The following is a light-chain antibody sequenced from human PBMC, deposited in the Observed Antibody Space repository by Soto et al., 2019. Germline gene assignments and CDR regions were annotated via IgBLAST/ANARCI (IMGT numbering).Light chain of an antibody. V-gene: IGKV3D-20*02. CDR1: QSVSSSY. J-gene: IGKJ5*01. Sequence: VLTQSPGTLSLSPGERATLSCRASQSVSSSYLAWYQQKPGQAPRLLIYGASSRATGIPDRFSGSGFGTDFTLTISSLEPEDAAVYYCQQRSNWPPITFGQGTRLEIK. CDR3: QQRSNWPPIT. CDR2: GAS.